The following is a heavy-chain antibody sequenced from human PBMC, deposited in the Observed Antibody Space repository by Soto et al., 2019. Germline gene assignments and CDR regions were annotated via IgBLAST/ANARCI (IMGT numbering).Heavy chain of an antibody. J-gene: IGHJ4*02. V-gene: IGHV4-30-4*01. D-gene: IGHD3-22*01. CDR1: GGPISSGDYY. CDR2: IYYSGST. Sequence: SETLSLTCTVSGGPISSGDYYWSWIRQPPGKGLEWIGYIYYSGSTYYNPSLKSRVTISVDTSKNQFSLKLSSVTAADTAVYYCARVRVDYYDSSGYYLFDYWGQGTLVTVSS. CDR3: ARVRVDYYDSSGYYLFDY.